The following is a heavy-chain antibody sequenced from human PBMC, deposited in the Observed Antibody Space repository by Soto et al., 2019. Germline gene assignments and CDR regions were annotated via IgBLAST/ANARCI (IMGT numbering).Heavy chain of an antibody. CDR3: ARSRYGSGWYGYYFYY. V-gene: IGHV1-3*05. CDR2: INAGNGNT. CDR1: GYTFTSYA. J-gene: IGHJ4*02. Sequence: QVQLVQSGAEEKKPGASVKVSCKASGYTFTSYAMHWVRQAPGQRLEWMGWINAGNGNTKYSQKLQGRVTITRDTPASTAYKELSSLRYGDTAVYYCARSRYGSGWYGYYFYYWDQGTLVTVCS. D-gene: IGHD6-13*01.